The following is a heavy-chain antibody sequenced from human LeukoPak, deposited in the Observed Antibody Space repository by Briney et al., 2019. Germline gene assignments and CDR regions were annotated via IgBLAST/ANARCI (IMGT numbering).Heavy chain of an antibody. D-gene: IGHD6-19*01. CDR1: GFTFSSYG. Sequence: GGSLRLSCAASGFTFSSYGMHWVRQAPGKGLEWVAVIWYDGSNKYYADSVKGRFTISRDNSKNTLYLQMNSLRAEDTAVYYCAKDRDSSGWFEYYGMDVWGQGTTVTVSS. V-gene: IGHV3-30*02. J-gene: IGHJ6*02. CDR2: IWYDGSNK. CDR3: AKDRDSSGWFEYYGMDV.